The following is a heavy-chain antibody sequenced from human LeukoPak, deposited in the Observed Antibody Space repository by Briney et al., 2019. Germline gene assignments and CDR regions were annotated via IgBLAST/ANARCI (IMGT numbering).Heavy chain of an antibody. D-gene: IGHD3-16*01. CDR3: AFGQVLPGEFDY. Sequence: GGSLRLSCAASGFTFSSYDMHWVRQATGKGLEWVSAIGTAGDTYYPGSVKGRFTISRDNSKNTLYLQMNSLRAEDTAVYYCAFGQVLPGEFDYWGQGTLVTVSS. V-gene: IGHV3-13*01. J-gene: IGHJ4*02. CDR2: IGTAGDT. CDR1: GFTFSSYD.